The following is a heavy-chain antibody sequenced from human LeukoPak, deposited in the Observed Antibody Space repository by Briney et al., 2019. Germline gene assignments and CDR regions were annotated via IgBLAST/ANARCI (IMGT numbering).Heavy chain of an antibody. V-gene: IGHV3-49*04. CDR1: GFTFGDYA. Sequence: PGGSLRLSCTASGFTFGDYAVSWVRQAPGKGLEWVGFIRSKAYGGTTEYAASVKGRFTISRDDSKSIAYLQMNSLKTEDTAVYYCTRDDYGDYRGFDYWGQGTLVTVSS. CDR3: TRDDYGDYRGFDY. J-gene: IGHJ4*02. D-gene: IGHD4-17*01. CDR2: IRSKAYGGTT.